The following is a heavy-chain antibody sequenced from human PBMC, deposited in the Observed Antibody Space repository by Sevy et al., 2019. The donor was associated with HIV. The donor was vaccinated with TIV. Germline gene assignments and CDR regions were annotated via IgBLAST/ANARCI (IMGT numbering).Heavy chain of an antibody. CDR1: RFTFSSYA. D-gene: IGHD5-12*01. V-gene: IGHV3-23*01. CDR2: ISGSGGST. Sequence: GGSLRLSCAASRFTFSSYAMSWVRQAPGKGLEWVSAISGSGGSTYYADSLKGRFTISRDNSKNTLYLQMNSLRAEDKAVYYCAKDGERPRRRYSGYDAAPYYYYYYMDVWGKGTTVTVSS. CDR3: AKDGERPRRRYSGYDAAPYYYYYYMDV. J-gene: IGHJ6*03.